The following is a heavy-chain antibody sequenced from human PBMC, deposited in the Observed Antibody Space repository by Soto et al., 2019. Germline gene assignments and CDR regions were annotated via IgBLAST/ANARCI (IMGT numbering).Heavy chain of an antibody. D-gene: IGHD3-10*01. Sequence: QVQLQQWGAGLLKPSETLSLTCAVYGGSFSGYYWSWIRQPPGKGLEWIGEINHSGSTNYNPSLKSRLTISVDTSKNQFSLKLSSVTAADTAVYYCARGYSNYYGSGPPGYWGQGTLVTVSS. V-gene: IGHV4-34*01. CDR3: ARGYSNYYGSGPPGY. CDR1: GGSFSGYY. CDR2: INHSGST. J-gene: IGHJ4*02.